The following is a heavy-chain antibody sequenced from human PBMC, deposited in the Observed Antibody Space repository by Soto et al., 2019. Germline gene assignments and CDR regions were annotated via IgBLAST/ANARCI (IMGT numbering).Heavy chain of an antibody. CDR1: GYTFSSYG. CDR3: ARREYKYGSYYFEY. CDR2: ISPYSGTT. D-gene: IGHD5-18*01. J-gene: IGHJ4*02. Sequence: ASVKVSCKASGYTFSSYGISWVRQAPGQGLEWMGWISPYSGTTNYVQNVQGRVTMTTDTSTNTAYMELRSLISDDTAVYYCARREYKYGSYYFEYWGQGTLVTVSS. V-gene: IGHV1-18*01.